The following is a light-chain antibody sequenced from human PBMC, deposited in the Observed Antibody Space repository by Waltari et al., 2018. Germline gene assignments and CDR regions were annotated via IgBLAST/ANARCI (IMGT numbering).Light chain of an antibody. Sequence: HSALAQPASVSGSPGQSITTSCTGTSSAVGGYNYVSWYQQHPGKAPRLMIYDVNNRPSGVSNRFSGSKSGNTASLTISGLQAEDEADYYCSSFTRTNSWVFGGGTKLTVL. V-gene: IGLV2-14*03. CDR3: SSFTRTNSWV. J-gene: IGLJ3*02. CDR1: SSAVGGYNY. CDR2: DVN.